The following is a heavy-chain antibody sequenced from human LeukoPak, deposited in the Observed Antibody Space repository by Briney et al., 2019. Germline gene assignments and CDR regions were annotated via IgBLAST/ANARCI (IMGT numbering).Heavy chain of an antibody. CDR3: ARDPGPDGSGSYYTLRPYYYGMDV. J-gene: IGHJ6*02. Sequence: GGSLRLSCAASGFTVSSNYMSWVRQAPGKGLGWVSVIYSGGSTYYADSVKGRFTISRDNSKNTLYLQMNSLRAEDTAVYYCARDPGPDGSGSYYTLRPYYYGMDVWGQGTTVTVSS. CDR2: IYSGGST. D-gene: IGHD3-10*01. V-gene: IGHV3-53*01. CDR1: GFTVSSNY.